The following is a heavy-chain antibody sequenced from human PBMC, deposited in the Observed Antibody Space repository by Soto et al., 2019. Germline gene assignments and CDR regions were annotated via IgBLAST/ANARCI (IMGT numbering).Heavy chain of an antibody. CDR3: ARDGAYCSSIGCQNPFDH. D-gene: IGHD2-2*01. V-gene: IGHV4-31*03. Sequence: QVQLQESGLGLVQPSQTLSLSCTVSGGSISGGGYYWNWIRQLPGKGLEWIGYMYYNGNTYYNPSLQSRVTISFGTSHDQFSLRLTSVTAADTAVYFCARDGAYCSSIGCQNPFDHWAREPWSPSPQ. J-gene: IGHJ4*02. CDR1: GGSISGGGYY. CDR2: MYYNGNT.